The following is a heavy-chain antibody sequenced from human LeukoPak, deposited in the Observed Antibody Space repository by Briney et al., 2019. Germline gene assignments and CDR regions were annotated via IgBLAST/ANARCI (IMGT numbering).Heavy chain of an antibody. CDR2: INPNSGGT. J-gene: IGHJ4*02. CDR3: ARDTNDVRSYYFDY. D-gene: IGHD1-1*01. Sequence: ASVKVSCKASGYTFTGYYMHWVRQAPGQGLEWMGWINPNSGGTNYAQKFQGRVTMTRDTSISTAYMELSRLRSDDTAVYYCARDTNDVRSYYFDYWGQGTLVTVSS. CDR1: GYTFTGYY. V-gene: IGHV1-2*02.